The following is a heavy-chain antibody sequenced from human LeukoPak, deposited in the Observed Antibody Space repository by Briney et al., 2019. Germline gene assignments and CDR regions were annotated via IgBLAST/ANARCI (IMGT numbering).Heavy chain of an antibody. V-gene: IGHV3-74*01. CDR3: ARVGYSYGYDY. J-gene: IGHJ4*02. CDR1: GFIFSTYW. Sequence: PGGSLRLSCAASGFIFSTYWMHWVRQAPGKGLVWVSRINSDTSITTYADSVKGRFTISRDNAKNTLYLRMNSLRAEDTAVYYCARVGYSYGYDYWGQGTLVTVSS. CDR2: INSDTSIT. D-gene: IGHD5-18*01.